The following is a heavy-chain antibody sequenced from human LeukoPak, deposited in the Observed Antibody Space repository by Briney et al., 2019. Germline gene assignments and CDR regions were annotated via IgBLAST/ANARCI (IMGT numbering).Heavy chain of an antibody. CDR1: GYTFTGYY. D-gene: IGHD6-19*01. Sequence: GASVKVSCKASGYTFTGYYMHWVRQAPGQGLEWMGWMNPNTGNSGYAQKFQGRVTMTRNTSISTAYMELSSLKSEDTVVYYCARGSFPQWVVGALDIWGQGTMVTVSS. J-gene: IGHJ3*02. CDR3: ARGSFPQWVVGALDI. V-gene: IGHV1-8*02. CDR2: MNPNTGNS.